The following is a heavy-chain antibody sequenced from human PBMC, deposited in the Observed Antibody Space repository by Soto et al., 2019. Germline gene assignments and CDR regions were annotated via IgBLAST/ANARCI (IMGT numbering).Heavy chain of an antibody. CDR1: GYTFTSYA. CDR2: INAGNGNT. Sequence: QVQLVQSGAEEKKPGASVKVSCKASGYTFTSYAMHWVRQAPGQRLEWMGWINAGNGNTKYSQKFQGRVTITRDTSASTAYMELSSLRSEDTAVYYCARTRLRGGGSCYFDYWGQGTLVTVSS. V-gene: IGHV1-3*05. CDR3: ARTRLRGGGSCYFDY. D-gene: IGHD2-15*01. J-gene: IGHJ4*02.